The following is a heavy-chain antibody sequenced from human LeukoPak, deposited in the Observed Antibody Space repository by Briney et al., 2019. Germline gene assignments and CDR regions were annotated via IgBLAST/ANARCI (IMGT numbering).Heavy chain of an antibody. CDR1: GGSISSSSYY. Sequence: SSETLSLTCTVSGGSISSSSYYWGWIRQPPGKGLEWIGSIYYSGSTYYNPSLKSRVTISVDTSKNQFSLKLSSVTAADTAVYYCARPHRKIAAAGPRLAFDIRGQGTMVTVSS. CDR3: ARPHRKIAAAGPRLAFDI. D-gene: IGHD6-13*01. J-gene: IGHJ3*02. CDR2: IYYSGST. V-gene: IGHV4-39*07.